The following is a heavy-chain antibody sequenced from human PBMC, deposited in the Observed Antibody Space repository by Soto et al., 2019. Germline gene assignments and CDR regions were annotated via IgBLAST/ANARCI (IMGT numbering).Heavy chain of an antibody. Sequence: QAQLVQSGAEVKKPGASVKVSCKASGYTFTGYDINWVRQATGQGLEWMGWMNPNSGNTGYAQNFQGRVTMTRDNXXTXXXXXXXXXXXXXXXXXYCAGEKVGTTGIDFWGQGTLVTVSS. CDR3: AGEKVGTTGIDF. J-gene: IGHJ4*02. CDR2: MNPNSGNT. V-gene: IGHV1-8*01. D-gene: IGHD1-26*01. CDR1: GYTFTGYD.